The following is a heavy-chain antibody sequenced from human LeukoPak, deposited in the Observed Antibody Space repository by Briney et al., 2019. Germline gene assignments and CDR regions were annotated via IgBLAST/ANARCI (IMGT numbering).Heavy chain of an antibody. J-gene: IGHJ4*02. CDR1: GFTFSSYW. D-gene: IGHD3-9*01. Sequence: GGSLRPSCAASGFTFSSYWMSWVRQAPGKGLEWVSAISGSGGSTYYADSVKGRFTISRDNSKNTLYLQMNSLRAEDTAVYYCAKDRVYYDILTALLGVDYWGQGTLVTVSS. CDR2: ISGSGGST. CDR3: AKDRVYYDILTALLGVDY. V-gene: IGHV3-23*01.